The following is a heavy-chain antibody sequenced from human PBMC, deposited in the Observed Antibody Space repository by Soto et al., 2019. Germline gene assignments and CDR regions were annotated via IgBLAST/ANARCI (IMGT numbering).Heavy chain of an antibody. CDR1: GDSASSNSAA. CDR3: ARVWGTKYYYDSSGYKGAFDI. CDR2: TYYRSKWYN. D-gene: IGHD3-22*01. V-gene: IGHV6-1*01. Sequence: PSQTLSLTCAISGDSASSNSAAWNWIRQSPSRGLEWLGRTYYRSKWYNDYAVSVKSRITINPDTSKNQFSLQLNSVTPEDTAVYYCARVWGTKYYYDSSGYKGAFDIWGQGTMVTVS. J-gene: IGHJ3*02.